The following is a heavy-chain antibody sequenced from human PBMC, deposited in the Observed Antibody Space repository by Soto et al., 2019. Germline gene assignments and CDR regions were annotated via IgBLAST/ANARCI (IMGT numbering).Heavy chain of an antibody. Sequence: GGSLRLSCAASGFTFSSYWMHWVRQAPGKGLVWVSRINSDGSSTSYADSVKGRFTISRDNAKNTLYLQMNSLRAEDTAVYYCARTTASSRWYYYYYGLDVWGQGTTVTVSS. CDR2: INSDGSST. D-gene: IGHD6-13*01. V-gene: IGHV3-74*01. CDR1: GFTFSSYW. J-gene: IGHJ6*02. CDR3: ARTTASSRWYYYYYGLDV.